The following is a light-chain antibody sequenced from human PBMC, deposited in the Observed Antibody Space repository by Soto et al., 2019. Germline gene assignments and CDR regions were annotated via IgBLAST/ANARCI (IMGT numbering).Light chain of an antibody. CDR2: AAS. CDR3: QQSYTTPWT. V-gene: IGKV1-39*01. Sequence: DIQMTQSPSSLSASVGDRVTITCRSSQSIDRSLNWYQQKPGEAPNLLIYAASGLQTGVPSRFSGGASGTDCTLTISSVQLDDFATYYCQQSYTTPWTFGQGTKVEMK. CDR1: QSIDRS. J-gene: IGKJ1*01.